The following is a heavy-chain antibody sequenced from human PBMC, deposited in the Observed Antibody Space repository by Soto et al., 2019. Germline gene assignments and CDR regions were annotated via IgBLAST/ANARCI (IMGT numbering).Heavy chain of an antibody. J-gene: IGHJ4*02. CDR1: GGSFSGYY. CDR3: ERAAMWFDY. V-gene: IGHV4-34*01. CDR2: INHSGST. D-gene: IGHD5-18*01. Sequence: SETLSLTCAVYGGSFSGYYWSWIRQPPGKGLEWIGEINHSGSTNYNPSLKSRVTISVDTSKNQFSLKLSSVTAADTAVYYCERAAMWFDYWGQGPLVTVSS.